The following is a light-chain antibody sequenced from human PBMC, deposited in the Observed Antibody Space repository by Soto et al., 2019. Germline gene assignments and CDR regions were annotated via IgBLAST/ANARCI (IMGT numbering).Light chain of an antibody. V-gene: IGKV4-1*01. Sequence: DIVMTQSPDSRAVSLGERATINCKSSQSVVYNSNNKNYLAWYQQKPGQPPKLRFYWASARESGVPDRFSGRGCGSDFTLTISGLQAEDVVISRCQEYYVIPVTFGGGNKVEIK. CDR2: WAS. CDR1: QSVVYNSNNKNY. CDR3: QEYYVIPVT. J-gene: IGKJ4*01.